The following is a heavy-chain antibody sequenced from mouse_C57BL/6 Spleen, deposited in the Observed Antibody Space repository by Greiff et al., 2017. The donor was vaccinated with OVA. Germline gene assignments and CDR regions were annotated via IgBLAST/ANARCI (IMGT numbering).Heavy chain of an antibody. D-gene: IGHD2-4*01. CDR2: ISSGGSYT. Sequence: EVQVVESGGDLVKPGGSLKLSCAASGFTFSSYGMSWVRQTPDKRLEWVATISSGGSYTYYPDSVKGRFTISRDNAKNTLYLQMSSLKSEDTAMYYCARHEGLRLDYWGQGTTLTVSS. J-gene: IGHJ2*01. CDR1: GFTFSSYG. V-gene: IGHV5-6*01. CDR3: ARHEGLRLDY.